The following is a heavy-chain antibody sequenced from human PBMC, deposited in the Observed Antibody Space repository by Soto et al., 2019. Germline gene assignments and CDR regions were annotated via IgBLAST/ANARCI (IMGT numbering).Heavy chain of an antibody. CDR1: GGTLSSYA. CDR3: ARATPYCTNGVCLYYLDY. D-gene: IGHD2-8*01. J-gene: IGHJ4*02. Sequence: AVKLSCKASGGTLSSYAISWVRQARGQGLEWMGGIIPIFGTANYAQKFQGRVTITADESTSTAYMELSSLRSEDTAVYYCARATPYCTNGVCLYYLDYWRQGTLVTVSS. V-gene: IGHV1-69*13. CDR2: IIPIFGTA.